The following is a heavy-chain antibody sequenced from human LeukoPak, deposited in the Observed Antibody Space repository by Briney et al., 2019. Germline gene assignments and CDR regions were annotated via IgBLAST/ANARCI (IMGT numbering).Heavy chain of an antibody. J-gene: IGHJ4*02. Sequence: GSLRLSCAASGFPFDDYAMHWVRQAPGKGLEWVSLISGDGFGTSYADSVKGRFTISRDNSKDSLYLQMNSLRTEDTAFYYCAKGDWNHGFDYWGQGTLVTVSS. CDR2: ISGDGFGT. V-gene: IGHV3-43*02. CDR3: AKGDWNHGFDY. CDR1: GFPFDDYA. D-gene: IGHD1-1*01.